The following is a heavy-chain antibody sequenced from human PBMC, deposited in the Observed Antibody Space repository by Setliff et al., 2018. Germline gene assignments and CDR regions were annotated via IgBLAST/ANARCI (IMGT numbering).Heavy chain of an antibody. CDR1: GFIFSNFG. V-gene: IGHV3-48*01. Sequence: GGSLRLSCGASGFIFSNFGMHWVRQAPGKGLEWVSYISSSSSTIYYADSVKGRFTISRDKHLLYLQMNSLRAEDTAVYYCARPGGGWRSFDIWGQGTVVTVSS. CDR2: ISSSSSTI. J-gene: IGHJ3*02. CDR3: ARPGGGWRSFDI. D-gene: IGHD2-15*01.